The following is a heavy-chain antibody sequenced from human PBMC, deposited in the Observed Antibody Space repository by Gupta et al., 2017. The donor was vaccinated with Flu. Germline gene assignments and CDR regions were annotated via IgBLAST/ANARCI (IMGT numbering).Heavy chain of an antibody. D-gene: IGHD3-10*01. Sequence: QVQLQESGPGLVKPSETLSLTCTVSGGSINDYYWSWIRQSPGKGLEWIGYIYYTGTTDYNPSLESRVTLSIDTSKNQFSLRLNSVTAADTAMFYCARRDFRGSLFDVWGQGTMVTVSS. V-gene: IGHV4-59*01. CDR3: ARRDFRGSLFDV. CDR1: GGSINDYY. J-gene: IGHJ3*01. CDR2: IYYTGTT.